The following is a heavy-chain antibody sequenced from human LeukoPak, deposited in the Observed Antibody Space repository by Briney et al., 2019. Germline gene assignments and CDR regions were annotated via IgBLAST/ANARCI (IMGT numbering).Heavy chain of an antibody. D-gene: IGHD5-12*01. V-gene: IGHV3-53*01. J-gene: IGHJ4*02. Sequence: PGRSLRLSCAASGFTISSNYMSWVRQAPGKGLEWVSVIYSGGSTYYADSVKGRFTISRDNSKNTLYLQMNSLRAEDTAVYYCARVTSGYDSYYFDYWGQGTLVTVSS. CDR1: GFTISSNY. CDR3: ARVTSGYDSYYFDY. CDR2: IYSGGST.